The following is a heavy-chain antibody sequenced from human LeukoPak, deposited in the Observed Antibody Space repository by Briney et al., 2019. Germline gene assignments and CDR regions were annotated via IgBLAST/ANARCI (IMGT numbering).Heavy chain of an antibody. CDR1: GFTFSSYA. D-gene: IGHD2-15*01. Sequence: NPGGSLRLSCAASGFTFSSYAMSWVRQAPGKGLEWVSAISGSGGSTYYADSVKGRFTISRDNSKNTLYLQMNSLRAEDTAVYYCAKVSYCSGGSCYSGWAYWGQGTLVTVSS. V-gene: IGHV3-23*01. CDR2: ISGSGGST. J-gene: IGHJ4*02. CDR3: AKVSYCSGGSCYSGWAY.